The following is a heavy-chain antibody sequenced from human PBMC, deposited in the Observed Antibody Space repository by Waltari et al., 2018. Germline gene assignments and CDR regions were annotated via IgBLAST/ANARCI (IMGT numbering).Heavy chain of an antibody. CDR1: VFSISGGGVG. Sequence: QITFTESLPTRLKPTQTLTLPCTLSVFSISGGGVGVCWIRQPPEKALEWLALIYSDDDTRYSPSLKDRLTITKDTSKNLVVLTVTNVDPVDTGTDYCSYVRGIYDTPFWGPGTHVTVSS. V-gene: IGHV2-5*02. J-gene: IGHJ4*02. CDR2: IYSDDDT. D-gene: IGHD3-10*02. CDR3: SYVRGIYDTPF.